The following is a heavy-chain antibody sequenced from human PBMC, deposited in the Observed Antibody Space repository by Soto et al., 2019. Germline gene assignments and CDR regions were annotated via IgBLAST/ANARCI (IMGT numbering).Heavy chain of an antibody. Sequence: SETLSLTCTVSGGSISSYYWSWIRQPPGKGLEWIGYIYYSGSTNYNPSRKSRVTISVDTSKNQFSLKLSSVTAADTAVYYCARLLTGDSNAFDIWGQGTMVTVSS. CDR3: ARLLTGDSNAFDI. CDR1: GGSISSYY. D-gene: IGHD7-27*01. CDR2: IYYSGST. J-gene: IGHJ3*02. V-gene: IGHV4-59*01.